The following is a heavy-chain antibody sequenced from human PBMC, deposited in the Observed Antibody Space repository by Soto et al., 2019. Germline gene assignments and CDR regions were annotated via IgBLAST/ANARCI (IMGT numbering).Heavy chain of an antibody. V-gene: IGHV3-7*05. CDR1: GFTFSGHW. J-gene: IGHJ4*02. D-gene: IGHD1-7*01. Sequence: EVQLVESGGGLVQPGGSLRLSCAASGFTFSGHWMTWVRQAPGKGLEWVANIKQDGTEKHYVGSVRGRFTISGDNAKNSLYLQMDSLRAEDTAVYYCTRDQGITGTTGDFDYWGQGTLVTVSS. CDR3: TRDQGITGTTGDFDY. CDR2: IKQDGTEK.